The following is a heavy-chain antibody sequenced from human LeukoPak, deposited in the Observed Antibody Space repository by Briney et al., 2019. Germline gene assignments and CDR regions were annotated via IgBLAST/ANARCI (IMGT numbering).Heavy chain of an antibody. J-gene: IGHJ6*03. CDR1: GFTFSTYA. CDR2: ISGSGGST. V-gene: IGHV3-23*01. Sequence: GGSLRLSCAVSGFTFSTYAMSWVRQAPGKGLEWVSAISGSGGSTYYADSVKGRFTISRDNARNSLSLQMNSLRAEDTAVYYCARDPYSGSYGNEYYYYMDVWGKGTTVTISS. CDR3: ARDPYSGSYGNEYYYYMDV. D-gene: IGHD1-26*01.